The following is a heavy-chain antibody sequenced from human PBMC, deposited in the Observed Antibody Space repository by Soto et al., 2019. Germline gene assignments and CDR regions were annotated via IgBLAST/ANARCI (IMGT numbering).Heavy chain of an antibody. CDR3: ARGGSGYTWFNEF. D-gene: IGHD3-22*01. CDR2: IIPVFQTA. CDR1: GGLFSSYP. J-gene: IGHJ4*02. Sequence: QEQLVQSGAEVQKPGSSVKVSCKASGGLFSSYPISWVRQVPGQGLEWMGGIIPVFQTAYYTQRFQGRFTITADESTNKASMELSSLRYEDTAIYYCARGGSGYTWFNEFWGQGTLVTVSS. V-gene: IGHV1-69*01.